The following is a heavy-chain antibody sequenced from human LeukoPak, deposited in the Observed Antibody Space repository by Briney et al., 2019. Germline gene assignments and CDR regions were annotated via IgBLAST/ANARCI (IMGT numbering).Heavy chain of an antibody. J-gene: IGHJ5*02. CDR1: GGSFSGYY. CDR2: INHSGST. CDR3: ARAPLRFLEWSHNWFDP. D-gene: IGHD3-3*01. Sequence: SSETLSLTCAVYGGSFSGYYWGWIRQPPGKGLEWIGEINHSGSTNYNPSLKSRVTISVDTSKNQFSLKLSSVTAADTAVYYCARAPLRFLEWSHNWFDPWGQGTLVTVSS. V-gene: IGHV4-34*01.